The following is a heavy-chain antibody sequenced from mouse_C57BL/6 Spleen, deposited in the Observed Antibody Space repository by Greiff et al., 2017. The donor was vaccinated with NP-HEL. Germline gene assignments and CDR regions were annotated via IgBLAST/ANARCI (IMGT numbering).Heavy chain of an antibody. J-gene: IGHJ3*01. CDR3: AREGDYDGFAY. D-gene: IGHD2-4*01. Sequence: VQLQQSGAELVKPGASVKLSCKASGYTFTSYWMHWVKQRPGQGLEWIGMIHPNSGSTNYNEKFKSKATLTVDKSSSTAYMQLSSLTSEDSAVYDCAREGDYDGFAYWGQGTLVTVSA. V-gene: IGHV1-64*01. CDR1: GYTFTSYW. CDR2: IHPNSGST.